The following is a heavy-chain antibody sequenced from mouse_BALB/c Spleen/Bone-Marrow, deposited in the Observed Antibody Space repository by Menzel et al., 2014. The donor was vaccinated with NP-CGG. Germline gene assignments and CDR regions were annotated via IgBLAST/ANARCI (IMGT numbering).Heavy chain of an antibody. V-gene: IGHV1-69*02. Sequence: VQLQESGAELVRPGASVKVSCEASGYTFTSYWINWVKQRPGQGLEWIGNIYPSDSYTNYNQNFKDKATLTADKSSSTAYMQLSSPTSEDSAVYYCTRQYGNYYAMDYWGQGTSVTVSS. CDR2: IYPSDSYT. D-gene: IGHD2-10*02. J-gene: IGHJ4*01. CDR1: GYTFTSYW. CDR3: TRQYGNYYAMDY.